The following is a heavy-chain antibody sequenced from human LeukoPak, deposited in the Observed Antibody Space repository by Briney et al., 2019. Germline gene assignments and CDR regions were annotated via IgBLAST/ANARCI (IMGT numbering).Heavy chain of an antibody. V-gene: IGHV3-23*01. D-gene: IGHD4-4*01. CDR1: GFTFSSYA. J-gene: IGHJ4*02. CDR2: ISGSGGST. Sequence: GGSLRLSCAASGFTFSSYAMSWVRQAPGKGLEWVSAISGSGGSTYYADSVKGRFTISRENSKNTLYLQMDSLRAEDTAVYYCAKGVNYYFDYWGQGTLVTVSS. CDR3: AKGVNYYFDY.